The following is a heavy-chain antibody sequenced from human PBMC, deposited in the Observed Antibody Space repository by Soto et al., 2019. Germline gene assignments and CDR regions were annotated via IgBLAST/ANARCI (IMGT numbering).Heavy chain of an antibody. J-gene: IGHJ6*03. CDR2: ISSSSSTI. CDR3: ARRIGQQLPRSAYYYYYMDV. V-gene: IGHV3-48*01. Sequence: GGSLRLSCAASGFTFSSYSMNWVRQAPGKGLEWVSYISSSSSTIYYADSVKGRFTISRDNAKNSLYLQMNSLRAEDTAVYYCARRIGQQLPRSAYYYYYMDVWGKGTTVTVSS. CDR1: GFTFSSYS. D-gene: IGHD6-13*01.